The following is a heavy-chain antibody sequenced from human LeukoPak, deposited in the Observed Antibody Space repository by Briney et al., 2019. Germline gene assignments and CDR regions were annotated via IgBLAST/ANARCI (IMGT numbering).Heavy chain of an antibody. J-gene: IGHJ6*03. CDR2: INTNTGNP. Sequence: ASVKVSCKASGYTFTSYAMNWVRQAPGQGLEWMGWINTNTGNPTYAQGFTGRFVISLDTSVSTAYLQISSLKAEDTAVYYCARGYYDFSPTNYYYYMDVWGKGTTVTVSS. CDR1: GYTFTSYA. CDR3: ARGYYDFSPTNYYYYMDV. V-gene: IGHV7-4-1*02. D-gene: IGHD3-3*01.